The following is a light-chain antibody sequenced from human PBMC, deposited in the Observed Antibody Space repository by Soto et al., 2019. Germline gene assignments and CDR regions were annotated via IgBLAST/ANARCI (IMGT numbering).Light chain of an antibody. CDR1: QSISIW. CDR2: KAS. CDR3: QQSYSTPLT. Sequence: IQMTQSPSSLSASVGDRVTITCRASQSISIWLAWYQQKPGKAPNLLIYKASRLESGVPSRFSGSGSGTDFTLTISSLQPEDFATYYCQQSYSTPLTFGGGTKVDIK. V-gene: IGKV1-39*01. J-gene: IGKJ4*01.